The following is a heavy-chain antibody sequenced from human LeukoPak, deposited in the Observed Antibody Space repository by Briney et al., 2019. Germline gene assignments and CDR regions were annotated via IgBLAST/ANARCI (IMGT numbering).Heavy chain of an antibody. CDR1: GGTISSHS. CDR3: ASTVVTSLDY. J-gene: IGHJ4*02. V-gene: IGHV4-34*01. Sequence: SETLSLTCTVSGGTISSHSWKWIRQPPGKGLEWIGEINHSGSTNYNPSLKSRVTISVDTSKNQFSLKLSSVTAADTAVYYCASTVVTSLDYWGQGTLVTVSS. D-gene: IGHD4-23*01. CDR2: INHSGST.